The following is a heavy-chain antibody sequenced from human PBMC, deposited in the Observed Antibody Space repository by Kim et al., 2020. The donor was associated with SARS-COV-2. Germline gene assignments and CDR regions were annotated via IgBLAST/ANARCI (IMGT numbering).Heavy chain of an antibody. CDR2: IHYTGTS. J-gene: IGHJ2*01. Sequence: SETLSLTCIVSGDSISSGDPYWSWLRQSPGKGLEWIAYIHYTGTSDYHSSLKSRVVMSADTSRNEVSLKLTSVTAADTAVYYCARDRALGYFDLWGRGISVTVSS. D-gene: IGHD3-22*01. CDR1: GDSISSGDPY. CDR3: ARDRALGYFDL. V-gene: IGHV4-30-4*01.